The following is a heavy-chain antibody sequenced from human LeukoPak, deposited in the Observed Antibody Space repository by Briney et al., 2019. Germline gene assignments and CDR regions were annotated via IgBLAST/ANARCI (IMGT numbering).Heavy chain of an antibody. CDR2: ISDSGGST. V-gene: IGHV3-64D*09. J-gene: IGHJ6*02. CDR3: VRGYSFGPYGMDV. Sequence: GGSLRLSCSASGFPFSSYAMHWVRQAPGKGLEYVSAISDSGGSTYYADSVKGRFPISRGNSKNTLYLQMSSLRAEDTAVYFCVRGYSFGPYGMDVWGQGTTVTVSS. CDR1: GFPFSSYA. D-gene: IGHD2-15*01.